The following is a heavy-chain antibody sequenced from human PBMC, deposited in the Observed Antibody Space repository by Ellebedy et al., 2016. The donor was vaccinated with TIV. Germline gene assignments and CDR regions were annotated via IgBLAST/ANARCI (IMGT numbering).Heavy chain of an antibody. J-gene: IGHJ5*02. CDR1: GYTFTSYY. D-gene: IGHD4-11*01. Sequence: ASVKVSCKASGYTFTSYYMHWVRQAPGQGLEWMGIINPSGGSTSYAQKFQDRVTITRDTSASTAYMELSSLRSEDTAVYYCATGGGSNRPWGQGTLVTVSS. V-gene: IGHV1-46*01. CDR3: ATGGGSNRP. CDR2: INPSGGST.